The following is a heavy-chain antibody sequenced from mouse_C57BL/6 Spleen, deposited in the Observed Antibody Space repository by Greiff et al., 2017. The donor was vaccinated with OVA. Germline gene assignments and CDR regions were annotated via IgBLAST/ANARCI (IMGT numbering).Heavy chain of an antibody. V-gene: IGHV1-4*01. J-gene: IGHJ4*01. CDR1: GYTFTSYT. Sequence: VQLQESGAELAKPGASVKLSCTASGYTFTSYTMHWVKQRPGQGLEWIGYINPSSGYSKYNQKFKDKATLTADNSSSTAYMQLSSLTSEDSAVYDCARRPYCYGSSYDAMDDWGQGTSVTVSS. CDR3: ARRPYCYGSSYDAMDD. CDR2: INPSSGYS. D-gene: IGHD1-1*01.